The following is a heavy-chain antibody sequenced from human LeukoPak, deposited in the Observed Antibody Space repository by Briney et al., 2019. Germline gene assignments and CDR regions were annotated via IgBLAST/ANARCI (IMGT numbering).Heavy chain of an antibody. D-gene: IGHD2-15*01. Sequence: PSETLSLTCTVSGGSNSSGDYYWSWIRQPPGKGLEWIGYIYYSGSTYYNPSLKSRVTISVDTSKNQLSLKLSSVTAADTAVYYCARNGVVAATKYFDYWGQGTLVTVSS. V-gene: IGHV4-30-4*08. CDR3: ARNGVVAATKYFDY. CDR1: GGSNSSGDYY. J-gene: IGHJ4*02. CDR2: IYYSGST.